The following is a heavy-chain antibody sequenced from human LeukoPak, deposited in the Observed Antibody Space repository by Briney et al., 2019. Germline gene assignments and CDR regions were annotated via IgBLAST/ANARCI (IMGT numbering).Heavy chain of an antibody. CDR3: AKRSSIVATTDN. CDR2: ISGSGDST. Sequence: PGGSLRLSCATSGFTISSYAMSWVRQAPEKGLEWVSAISGSGDSTYYADSVEGRFTTSRDNSKNTLYLQMNSLRAEDTAVYYCAKRSSIVATTDNWGQGTLVTVSS. CDR1: GFTISSYA. J-gene: IGHJ4*02. D-gene: IGHD5-12*01. V-gene: IGHV3-23*01.